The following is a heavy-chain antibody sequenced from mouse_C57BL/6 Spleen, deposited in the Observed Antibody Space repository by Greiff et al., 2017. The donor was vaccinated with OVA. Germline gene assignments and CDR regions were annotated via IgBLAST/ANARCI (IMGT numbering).Heavy chain of an antibody. CDR3: ARENDGYPWFAY. CDR1: GYTFTSYG. CDR2: IYPRSGNT. Sequence: QVQLQQSGAELARPGASVKLSCKASGYTFTSYGISWVKQRTGQGLEWIGEIYPRSGNTYYNEKFKGKATLTADKSSSTAYMELRSLTSEDSAVYFCARENDGYPWFAYWGQGTLVTVSA. J-gene: IGHJ3*01. D-gene: IGHD2-3*01. V-gene: IGHV1-81*01.